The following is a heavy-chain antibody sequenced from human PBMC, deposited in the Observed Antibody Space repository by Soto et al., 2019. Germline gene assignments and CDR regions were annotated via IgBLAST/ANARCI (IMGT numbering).Heavy chain of an antibody. CDR1: GFTFSSYS. CDR3: ARGHPYCSSTSCYFPYYYGMDV. V-gene: IGHV3-21*01. D-gene: IGHD2-2*01. J-gene: IGHJ6*02. Sequence: GGSLRLSCAASGFTFSSYSMNWFRQAPGKGLEWVSSISSSSSYIYYADSVKGRFTISRDNAKNSLYLQMNSLRAEDTAVYYCARGHPYCSSTSCYFPYYYGMDVWGQGTTVTVSS. CDR2: ISSSSSYI.